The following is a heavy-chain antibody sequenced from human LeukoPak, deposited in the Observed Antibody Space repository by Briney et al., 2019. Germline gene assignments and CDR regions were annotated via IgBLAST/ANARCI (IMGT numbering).Heavy chain of an antibody. V-gene: IGHV1-2*02. CDR1: GYTFTGYY. D-gene: IGHD2-15*01. Sequence: ASVKVSCKASGYTFTGYYMHWVRQAPGQGLEWMGWINPNSGGTNYAQKFQGRVTMTRDTSISTAYMELSRLRSDDTAVYYCARSLRVVVAATRDDALDIWGQGTMVTVSS. CDR2: INPNSGGT. CDR3: ARSLRVVVAATRDDALDI. J-gene: IGHJ3*02.